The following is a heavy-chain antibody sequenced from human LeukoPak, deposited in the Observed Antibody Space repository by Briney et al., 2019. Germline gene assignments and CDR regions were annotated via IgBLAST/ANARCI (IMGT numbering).Heavy chain of an antibody. V-gene: IGHV3-48*01. CDR3: ARDRYGVVVITQLDY. Sequence: GGSLRLSCAASGFTFSSYSMNWVRQAPGKGLEWVSYISSSSSTIYYADSVEGRFTISRDNAKNSLYLQMNSLRAEDTAVYYCARDRYGVVVITQLDYWGQGTLVTVSS. J-gene: IGHJ4*02. D-gene: IGHD3-22*01. CDR2: ISSSSSTI. CDR1: GFTFSSYS.